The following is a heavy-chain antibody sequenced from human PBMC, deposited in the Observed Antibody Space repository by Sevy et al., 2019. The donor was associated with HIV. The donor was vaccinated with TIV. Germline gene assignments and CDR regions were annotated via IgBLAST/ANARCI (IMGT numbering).Heavy chain of an antibody. J-gene: IGHJ4*02. Sequence: GESLKISCKVSGYNFTRYWIGWVRQMPGKGLEWLGIFHPGDSESRHSPSFQGQVIISADKSITTAYLQWSRLKASDTAMYYCARGSASYDFWGQGTLVTVSS. V-gene: IGHV5-51*01. CDR2: FHPGDSES. CDR3: ARGSASYDF. CDR1: GYNFTRYW. D-gene: IGHD3-10*01.